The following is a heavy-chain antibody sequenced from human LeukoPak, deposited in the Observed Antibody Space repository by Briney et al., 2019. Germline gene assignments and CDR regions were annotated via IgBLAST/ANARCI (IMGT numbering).Heavy chain of an antibody. D-gene: IGHD4-11*01. J-gene: IGHJ6*03. CDR3: TRDSNYGTYYYYYMDV. CDR2: IRSKAYGATT. CDR1: GFTFGDYT. V-gene: IGHV3-49*04. Sequence: PGGSLRLSCTASGFTFGDYTMSWVRQAPGKGLEWVGFIRSKAYGATTVYAASVTDRFTISRDDSKSIAYLQMNSLKTEDTAVYYCTRDSNYGTYYYYYMDVXXKGTTVTVSS.